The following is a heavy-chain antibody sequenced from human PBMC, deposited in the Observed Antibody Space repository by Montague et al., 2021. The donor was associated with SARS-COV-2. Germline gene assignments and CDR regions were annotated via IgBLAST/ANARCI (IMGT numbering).Heavy chain of an antibody. D-gene: IGHD5-24*01. CDR2: THLRSKWNN. J-gene: IGHJ5*02. CDR1: GDSVSSEDPT. CDR3: ARGWQKRFDP. Sequence: CAISGDSVSSEDPTWNSNRHSPAIHLDRLRRTHLRSKWNNEYAISVKSRITVNPDTSKNHFSLLLNSVTPEDTAVYYCARGWQKRFDPWGQGTLVTVSS. V-gene: IGHV6-1*01.